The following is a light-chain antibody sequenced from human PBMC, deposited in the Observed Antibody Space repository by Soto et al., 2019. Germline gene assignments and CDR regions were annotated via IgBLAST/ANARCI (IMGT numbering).Light chain of an antibody. Sequence: EIVMTQSPATLSVSPGERATLSCRASQSVNDNLAWYQQKPGQAPRLLIYGTSIRSTGFPARFSGSGSETDFTLTIGSLQSEDFAVYYCQQYNNWPPTFGPGTKVD. CDR2: GTS. CDR3: QQYNNWPPT. V-gene: IGKV3-15*01. CDR1: QSVNDN. J-gene: IGKJ3*01.